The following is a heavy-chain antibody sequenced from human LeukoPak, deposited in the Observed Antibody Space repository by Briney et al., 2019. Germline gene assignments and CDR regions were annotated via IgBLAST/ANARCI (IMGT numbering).Heavy chain of an antibody. CDR2: IDYRGST. Sequence: SETLSLTCTVSGGSISTYYWSWIRQSPGKGLEWIAYIDYRGSTTYNPSLRSRVTISVDRSKNQFSLKLSSVTAADTAVYYCARTAYCGGDCYPWGYYYYGMDVCGQGTTVTVSS. CDR1: GGSISTYY. CDR3: ARTAYCGGDCYPWGYYYYGMDV. D-gene: IGHD2-21*02. J-gene: IGHJ6*02. V-gene: IGHV4-59*12.